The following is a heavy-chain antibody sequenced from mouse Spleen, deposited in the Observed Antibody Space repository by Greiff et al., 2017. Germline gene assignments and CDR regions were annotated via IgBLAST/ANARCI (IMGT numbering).Heavy chain of an antibody. V-gene: IGHV1-85*01. D-gene: IGHD2-1*01. Sequence: VQLQQSGPELVKPGASVKLSCKASGYTFTSYDINWVKQRPGQGLEWIGWIYPRDGSTKYNEKFKSKSTLTVDTSSSTAYMELHSLTSEDSAVYFCAKTDHGNHAGFAYWGQGTLVTVSA. CDR3: AKTDHGNHAGFAY. CDR1: GYTFTSYD. CDR2: IYPRDGST. J-gene: IGHJ3*01.